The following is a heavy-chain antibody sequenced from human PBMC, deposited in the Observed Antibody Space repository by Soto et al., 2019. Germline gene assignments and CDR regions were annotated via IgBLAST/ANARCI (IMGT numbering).Heavy chain of an antibody. D-gene: IGHD1-1*01. CDR3: ARHGSNPERDGFDY. CDR2: IYPGDSDT. J-gene: IGHJ4*02. Sequence: HGESLKISCKGSGYSFTIYCIGWVLQMPGKGLEWMGIIYPGDSDTRYSPSFQGQVTISADKSISTAYLQWSSLKASDTAMYYCARHGSNPERDGFDYWGQGTLVTVSS. V-gene: IGHV5-51*01. CDR1: GYSFTIYC.